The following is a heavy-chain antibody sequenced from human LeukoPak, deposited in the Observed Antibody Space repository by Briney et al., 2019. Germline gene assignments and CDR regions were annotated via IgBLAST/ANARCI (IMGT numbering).Heavy chain of an antibody. Sequence: PSETLSLTCTVSGGSISSGGYSWSWIRQHPGKGLEWIGYIYYSGSTYYNPSLKSRVTISVDTSKNQFSLKLSSVTAADTAVYYCARGGTTYYYDSSGYHYFDYWGQGTLVTVSS. CDR3: ARGGTTYYYDSSGYHYFDY. D-gene: IGHD3-22*01. CDR1: GGSISSGGYS. V-gene: IGHV4-31*03. CDR2: IYYSGST. J-gene: IGHJ4*02.